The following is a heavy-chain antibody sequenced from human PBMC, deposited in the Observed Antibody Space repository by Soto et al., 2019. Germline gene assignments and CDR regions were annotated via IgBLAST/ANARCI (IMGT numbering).Heavy chain of an antibody. CDR1: GFTFRSYG. CDR3: VRDRSGSYLEGFDY. CDR2: ISGRGDDT. J-gene: IGHJ4*02. D-gene: IGHD1-26*01. V-gene: IGHV3-23*01. Sequence: GGSLRLSCEASGFTFRSYGMSWVRQGPRKGLEWVSAISGRGDDTYYSDSVRGRFTISRDNARNSLFLEMKSLRSEDTAVYSCVRDRSGSYLEGFDYWGQGTLVTVSS.